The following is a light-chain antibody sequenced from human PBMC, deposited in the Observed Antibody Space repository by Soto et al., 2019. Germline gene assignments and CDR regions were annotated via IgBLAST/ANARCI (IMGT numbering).Light chain of an antibody. CDR1: SSNIGTNR. V-gene: IGLV1-51*01. J-gene: IGLJ3*02. Sequence: QSVLTQPPSVSAAPGQTVTISCSGSSSNIGTNRVSWYQQLPDTAPKLLIYDNNKRPSGIPDRFSGSKSGTSATLGITGLLTGDEADYYCATWDGSLSAVVFGGGTKLTVL. CDR3: ATWDGSLSAVV. CDR2: DNN.